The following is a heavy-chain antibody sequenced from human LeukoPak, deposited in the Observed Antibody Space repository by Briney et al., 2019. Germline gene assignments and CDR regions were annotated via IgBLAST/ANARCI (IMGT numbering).Heavy chain of an antibody. J-gene: IGHJ3*02. CDR3: ARALDSTWEAFDI. V-gene: IGHV4-30-2*01. Sequence: SVTLSLTCAVSGGSISSGGYSWSWIRQPPGKGLEMSGYIYHSGSTYYNPSLKSRVTIAVDRSNNQFSLKLSSVTAADMAVHYCARALDSTWEAFDIWGQGTMVTVSS. CDR2: IYHSGST. CDR1: GGSISSGGYS. D-gene: IGHD2/OR15-2a*01.